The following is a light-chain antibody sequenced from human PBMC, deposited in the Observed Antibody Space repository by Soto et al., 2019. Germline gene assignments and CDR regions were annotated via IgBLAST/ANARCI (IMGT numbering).Light chain of an antibody. V-gene: IGKV1-5*01. CDR2: DAS. J-gene: IGKJ1*01. CDR3: QQYDTYSWT. CDR1: QSVRRW. Sequence: DIQMTQSPSTLSASVGDRVTITCRASQSVRRWLAWYQQRPGKAPKLLIYDASSFAGGVPSRFSGRGSETEFTLTISSLQPDDFATYYCQQYDTYSWTFGQGTKVEIK.